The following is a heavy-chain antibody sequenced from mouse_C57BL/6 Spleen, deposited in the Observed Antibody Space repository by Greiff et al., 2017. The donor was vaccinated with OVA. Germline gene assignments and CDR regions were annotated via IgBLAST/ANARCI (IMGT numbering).Heavy chain of an antibody. Sequence: VKLQQSGAELVKPGASVKMSCKASGYTFTSYWITWVKQRPGQGLEWIGDIYPGSGSTNYNEKFKSKATLTVDTSSSTAYMQLSSLTSEDSAVYYCARGAAQATIAYWGQGTLVTVSA. J-gene: IGHJ3*01. CDR1: GYTFTSYW. CDR2: IYPGSGST. V-gene: IGHV1-55*01. CDR3: ARGAAQATIAY. D-gene: IGHD3-2*02.